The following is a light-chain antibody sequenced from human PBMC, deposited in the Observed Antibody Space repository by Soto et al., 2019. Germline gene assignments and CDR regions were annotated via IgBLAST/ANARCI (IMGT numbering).Light chain of an antibody. CDR2: LNRDGSH. CDR3: QTWGTGIVI. V-gene: IGLV4-69*01. Sequence: QPVLTQSPSASASLGASVKLTCTLSSGHSNYAIAWHQQQLEKCPRYLMKLNRDGSHSKGDGIPNRFSGSSSGAERYLTITSLQSEDEADYYCQTWGTGIVIFGGGTKLTVL. J-gene: IGLJ2*01. CDR1: SGHSNYA.